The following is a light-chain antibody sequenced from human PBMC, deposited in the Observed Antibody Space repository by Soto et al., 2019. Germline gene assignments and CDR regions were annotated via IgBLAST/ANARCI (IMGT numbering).Light chain of an antibody. V-gene: IGKV3-20*01. CDR1: QSVPSNY. J-gene: IGKJ2*02. CDR2: GAS. CDR3: QQYGSSCT. Sequence: EIVLTQSPGTLSLSPGERVTLSCRASQSVPSNYLAWYQQKPGQAPRLLIYGASSRATGIPDRFSGRGSGTDFTLTIHRLEPEDFAVYYCQQYGSSCTFGQGTKLEIK.